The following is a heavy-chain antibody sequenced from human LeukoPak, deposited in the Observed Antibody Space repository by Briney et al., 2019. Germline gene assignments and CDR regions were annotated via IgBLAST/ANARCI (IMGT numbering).Heavy chain of an antibody. CDR1: GGTFSSYA. Sequence: GSSVKVSCKASGGTFSSYAISWVRQAPGQGLEWIGGIIPIFGTANYAQKFQGRVTVTADESTSTAYMELSSLRSEDTAVYYCASTVYSYGQYYFDYWGQGTLVTVSS. CDR2: IIPIFGTA. D-gene: IGHD5-18*01. V-gene: IGHV1-69*01. J-gene: IGHJ4*02. CDR3: ASTVYSYGQYYFDY.